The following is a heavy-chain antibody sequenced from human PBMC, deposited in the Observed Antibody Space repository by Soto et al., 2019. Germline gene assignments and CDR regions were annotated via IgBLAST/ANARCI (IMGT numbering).Heavy chain of an antibody. J-gene: IGHJ6*02. V-gene: IGHV4-61*01. D-gene: IGHD3-10*01. Sequence: QVQLQESGPGLVKASETLSLTCTVSGGSVSSGRYYWSWIRQPPGKGLGWIGYVFDSGSTNYNPSLKRRVTIVVDTSKNQFSRKLSAVTAADTAVYYCARAYYYGSGRGRSMDVWGQGTTVTVSS. CDR1: GGSVSSGRYY. CDR3: ARAYYYGSGRGRSMDV. CDR2: VFDSGST.